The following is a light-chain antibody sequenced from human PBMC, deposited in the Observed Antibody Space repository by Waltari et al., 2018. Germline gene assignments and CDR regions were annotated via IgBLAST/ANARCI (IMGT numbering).Light chain of an antibody. Sequence: QAVLTQPSSLSASPGASASLTCTLRSGFNVGSHWIYWYQQKPGSHPQYLLRYKSDSEKQQGSGVPSRFSGSTDSSANACILFISGLQSDDEAVYFCLIWDGAWVFGGGTKLTVL. J-gene: IGLJ3*02. CDR2: YKSDSEK. CDR3: LIWDGAWV. V-gene: IGLV5-45*03. CDR1: SGFNVGSHW.